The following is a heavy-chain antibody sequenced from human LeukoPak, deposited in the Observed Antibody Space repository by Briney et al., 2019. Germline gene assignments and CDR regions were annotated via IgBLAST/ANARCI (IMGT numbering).Heavy chain of an antibody. J-gene: IGHJ4*02. CDR3: ARDGTEYYDFWSGYYTSPSFDY. V-gene: IGHV3-48*02. CDR2: ITGSGLTT. Sequence: PGGSLRLSCTTTGITFSDFAMTWVRQAPGKGLEWVSIITGSGLTTYYADSVKGRFTISRDNAKNSLYLQMNSLRDEDTAVYYCARDGTEYYDFWSGYYTSPSFDYWGQGTLVTVSS. CDR1: GITFSDFA. D-gene: IGHD3-3*01.